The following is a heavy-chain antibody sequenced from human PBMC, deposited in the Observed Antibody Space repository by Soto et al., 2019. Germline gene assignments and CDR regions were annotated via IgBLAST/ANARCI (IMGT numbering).Heavy chain of an antibody. V-gene: IGHV3-21*01. CDR2: ISSSSRYI. CDR1: GFTFSSYS. Sequence: EVQLVESGGGLVKPGGSLRLSCAASGFTFSSYSMNWVRQAPGKGLEWVSSISSSSRYIYHADSVKGRFTISKDNAKNSLYLQMNSLRAEDTAVYYCASKRSYWGQGTLVTVSS. CDR3: ASKRSY. J-gene: IGHJ4*02.